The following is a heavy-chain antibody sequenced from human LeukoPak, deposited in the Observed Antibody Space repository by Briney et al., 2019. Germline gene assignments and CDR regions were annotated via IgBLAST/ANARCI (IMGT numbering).Heavy chain of an antibody. Sequence: GGSLRLSCAASGFTFSSYAMSWVRQAPGKGLEWVSAISGSGGSTYYADSVKGRFTISRDNSKNTLYLQMNSLRAEDTAVYYCAKDDGSGSYYNPYYLDYWGQGTLVTVSS. J-gene: IGHJ4*02. CDR1: GFTFSSYA. V-gene: IGHV3-23*01. D-gene: IGHD3-10*01. CDR2: ISGSGGST. CDR3: AKDDGSGSYYNPYYLDY.